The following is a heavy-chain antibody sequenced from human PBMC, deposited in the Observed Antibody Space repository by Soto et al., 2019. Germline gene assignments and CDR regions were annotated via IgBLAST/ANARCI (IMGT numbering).Heavy chain of an antibody. CDR3: ARGSRHYDILTGYYTYYYYGMDV. Sequence: SETLSLTCAVYGGSFSGYYWSWIRQPPGKGLEWIGEINHSGSTNYNPSLKSRVTISVDTSKNQFSLKLSSVTAADTAVYYCARGSRHYDILTGYYTYYYYGMDVWGQGTTVTVSS. V-gene: IGHV4-34*01. J-gene: IGHJ6*02. D-gene: IGHD3-9*01. CDR2: INHSGST. CDR1: GGSFSGYY.